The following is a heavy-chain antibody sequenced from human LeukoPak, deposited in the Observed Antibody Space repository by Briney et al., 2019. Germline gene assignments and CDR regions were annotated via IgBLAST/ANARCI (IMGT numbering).Heavy chain of an antibody. Sequence: SETLSLTCTVSGGSISSSSYYWGWIRQPPGKGLEWIGSIYYSGSTYYNPSLKSRVTISVDTSKNQFSLKLSSVTAADTAVYYCARAGPRPLVVGNAFDIWGQGTMVTVSS. D-gene: IGHD3-22*01. CDR1: GGSISSSSYY. V-gene: IGHV4-39*07. CDR3: ARAGPRPLVVGNAFDI. J-gene: IGHJ3*02. CDR2: IYYSGST.